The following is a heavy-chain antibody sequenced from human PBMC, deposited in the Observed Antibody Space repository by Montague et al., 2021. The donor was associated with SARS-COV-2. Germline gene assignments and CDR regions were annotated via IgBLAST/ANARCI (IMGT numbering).Heavy chain of an antibody. CDR2: XXWDDDK. V-gene: IGHV2-5*02. CDR1: GFSLSTSGVG. D-gene: IGHD7-27*01. CDR3: AHRRPLWGYFDY. J-gene: IGHJ4*02. Sequence: PALVKPTQTLTLTCNFSGFSLSTSGVGVGWTRQPPGKAPEWLALXXWDDDKRYSPSLKSRLTITKDTSKNRVVLTMTNMDPVDTATYYCAHRRPLWGYFDYWGQGTLVTVSS.